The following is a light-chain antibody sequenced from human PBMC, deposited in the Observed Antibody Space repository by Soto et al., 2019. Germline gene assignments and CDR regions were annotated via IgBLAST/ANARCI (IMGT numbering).Light chain of an antibody. V-gene: IGLV2-11*01. J-gene: IGLJ1*01. CDR3: CSYAGSYTFV. Sequence: QSALTQPRSVSGSPGQSVTISCTGTSSDVGGYNYVSWYQQHPGKAPKLTIYDVSNRPSWVPDRIYGSKSGNTASLTISGLQAEDEADYYCCSYAGSYTFVFGTETKLTVL. CDR1: SSDVGGYNY. CDR2: DVS.